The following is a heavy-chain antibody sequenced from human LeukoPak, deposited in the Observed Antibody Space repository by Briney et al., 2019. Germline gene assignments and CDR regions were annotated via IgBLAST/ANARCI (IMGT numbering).Heavy chain of an antibody. J-gene: IGHJ4*02. V-gene: IGHV4-39*01. Sequence: GSLRLSCAASGFTFSSYAMSWVRQPPGKGLEWVGSHYYSGSTYYNPSLKSRVTISVDTSKNQFSLKLNSVTAADTSVYYCARHRAGYHVDWWGQGILVTVSS. CDR1: GFTFSSYA. CDR2: HYYSGST. D-gene: IGHD3-9*01. CDR3: ARHRAGYHVDW.